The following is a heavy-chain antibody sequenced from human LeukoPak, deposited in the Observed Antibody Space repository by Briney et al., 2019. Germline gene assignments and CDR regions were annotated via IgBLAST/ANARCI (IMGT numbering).Heavy chain of an antibody. CDR2: IYYSGST. V-gene: IGHV4-59*01. CDR3: ARFRLRQGLDY. D-gene: IGHD6-6*01. Sequence: SETLSLTCTVSGGSISSYYWSWIRQPPGKGLEWIGYIYYSGSTNYNPSLKSRVTISVDTSKNQFSLKLSSVTAADTAVYYCARFRLRQGLDYWGQGTLVTVSS. CDR1: GGSISSYY. J-gene: IGHJ4*02.